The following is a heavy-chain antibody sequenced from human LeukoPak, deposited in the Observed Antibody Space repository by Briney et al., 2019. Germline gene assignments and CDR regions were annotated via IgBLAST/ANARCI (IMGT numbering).Heavy chain of an antibody. Sequence: GASVKVSCKASGYTFTSYYMHWVRQAPGQGLEWMGIINPSGGSTSYAQKFQGRVTMTRDTSTSTAYMELSRLRSDDTAVYYCAFGGYGNKGVYWGQGTLVTVSS. CDR3: AFGGYGNKGVY. CDR1: GYTFTSYY. CDR2: INPSGGST. J-gene: IGHJ4*02. V-gene: IGHV1-46*01. D-gene: IGHD1/OR15-1a*01.